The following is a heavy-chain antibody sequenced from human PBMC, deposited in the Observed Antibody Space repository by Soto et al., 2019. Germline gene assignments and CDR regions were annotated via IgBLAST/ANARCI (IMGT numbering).Heavy chain of an antibody. CDR3: ARGYNEFDY. J-gene: IGHJ4*02. V-gene: IGHV4-4*02. Sequence: QVQLQESGPGLVKPSGTLSLTCAVSGGSISSSNWWSWVRQPPGKGLEWIGEIYHSGSTTYNPSLRGRVTMSVAKSKNQFYLKVSSVTAADSAVYHCARGYNEFDYWGQGTLVTVSS. CDR2: IYHSGST. D-gene: IGHD1-1*01. CDR1: GGSISSSNW.